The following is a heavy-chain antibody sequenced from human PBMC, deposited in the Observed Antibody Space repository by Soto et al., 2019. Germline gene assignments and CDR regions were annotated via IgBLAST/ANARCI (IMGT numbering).Heavy chain of an antibody. D-gene: IGHD6-19*01. Sequence: GASVKVSCKASGGTFSSYAISWVRQAPVQGLEWMGGIIPIFGTANYAQQFQGRVTITADESTSTADMELSSLRSEDTAGYYCARGRRIAVAATSLDYWGQGTLVTVSS. CDR3: ARGRRIAVAATSLDY. CDR1: GGTFSSYA. J-gene: IGHJ4*02. CDR2: IIPIFGTA. V-gene: IGHV1-69*13.